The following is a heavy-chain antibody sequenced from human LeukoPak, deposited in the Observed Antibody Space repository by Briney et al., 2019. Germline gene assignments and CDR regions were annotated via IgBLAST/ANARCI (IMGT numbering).Heavy chain of an antibody. V-gene: IGHV3-48*04. Sequence: GGSLRLSCAASGFTFSSYSMNWVRQAPGKGLEWVSYISSASTTIYYGDSVKGRVTISRDNAKNSLYLQMNSLRAEDTAVYYCARELGGYYCDIWGLGTMVTVSS. D-gene: IGHD3-3*01. CDR3: ARELGGYYCDI. CDR1: GFTFSSYS. CDR2: ISSASTTI. J-gene: IGHJ3*02.